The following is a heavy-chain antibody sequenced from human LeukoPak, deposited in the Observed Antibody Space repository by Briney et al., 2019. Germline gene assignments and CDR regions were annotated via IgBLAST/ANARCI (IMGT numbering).Heavy chain of an antibody. D-gene: IGHD2-2*01. CDR2: IDKSGDGA. CDR3: ARRGGTSGWGAYDI. Sequence: GGSLRLSCAASGFTFSSHAMNWVRQPPGKGLDWVSSIDKSGDGAFYADSVKGRFTISRDNSKNALYLQMNSLRREDTAVYYCARRGGTSGWGAYDIWGQGTMVTVSS. V-gene: IGHV3-23*01. J-gene: IGHJ3*02. CDR1: GFTFSSHA.